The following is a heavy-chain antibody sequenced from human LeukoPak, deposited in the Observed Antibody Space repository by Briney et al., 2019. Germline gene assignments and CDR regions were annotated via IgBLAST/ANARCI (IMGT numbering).Heavy chain of an antibody. Sequence: LRLSCAASGFTFSSYSMNWVRQAPGKGLEWIGYIYYSGSTNYNPSLKSRVTISVDTSKNQFSLKLSSVTAADTAVYYCARSPGYSSSWSTHWGQGTLVTVSS. CDR2: IYYSGST. J-gene: IGHJ4*02. D-gene: IGHD6-13*01. V-gene: IGHV4-59*01. CDR1: GFTFSSYS. CDR3: ARSPGYSSSWSTH.